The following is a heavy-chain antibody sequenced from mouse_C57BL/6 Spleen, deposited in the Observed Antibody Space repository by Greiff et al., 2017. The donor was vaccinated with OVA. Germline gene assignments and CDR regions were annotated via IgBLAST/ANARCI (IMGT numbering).Heavy chain of an antibody. CDR3: AIITTVVEDYYAMDY. V-gene: IGHV1-50*01. Sequence: VQLQQPGAELVKPGASVKLSCKASGYTFTSYWMQWVKQRPGQGLEWIGEIDPSDSYTNYNQKFKGKATLTVDTSSSTAYMQLSSLTSEDSAVYYCAIITTVVEDYYAMDYWGQGTSVTVSS. J-gene: IGHJ4*01. CDR2: IDPSDSYT. D-gene: IGHD1-1*01. CDR1: GYTFTSYW.